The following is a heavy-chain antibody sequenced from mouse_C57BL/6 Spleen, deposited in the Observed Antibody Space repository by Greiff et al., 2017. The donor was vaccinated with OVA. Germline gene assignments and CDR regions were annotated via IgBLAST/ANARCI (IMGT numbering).Heavy chain of an antibody. CDR1: GYTFTSYG. V-gene: IGHV1-81*01. CDR2: LYPRSGNT. CDR3: ARGAY. J-gene: IGHJ3*01. Sequence: QVQLQQSGAELARPGASVKLSCKASGYTFTSYGISWVKQSTGQGLEWIGELYPRSGNTYYNEKFKGKATLTADKSSSTAYMELRSLTSEDSAVYFCARGAYWGQGTLVTVSA.